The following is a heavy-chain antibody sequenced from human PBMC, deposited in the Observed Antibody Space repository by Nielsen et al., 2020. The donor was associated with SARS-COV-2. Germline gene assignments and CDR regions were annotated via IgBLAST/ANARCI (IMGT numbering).Heavy chain of an antibody. CDR3: AREAGKVGFDY. CDR1: GFDFSHYI. CDR2: IASSGSDI. V-gene: IGHV3-21*06. Sequence: GGSLRLSCAASGFDFSHYIMIWVRQAPGKGLEWVSSIASSGSDIHYADSVKGRFTISRDNAKDSLYLQMSSLRAEDTAVYYCAREAGKVGFDYWGQGTLVTVSS. J-gene: IGHJ4*02. D-gene: IGHD6-19*01.